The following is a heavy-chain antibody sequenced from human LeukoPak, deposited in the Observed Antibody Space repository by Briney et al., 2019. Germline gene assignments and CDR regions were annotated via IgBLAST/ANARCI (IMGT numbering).Heavy chain of an antibody. J-gene: IGHJ4*02. CDR2: IYYSGST. CDR3: ARGGAAAGTGGLDY. CDR1: GGSISSYH. V-gene: IGHV4-59*01. Sequence: KPSETLSLTCTVSGGSISSYHWSWIRQPPGKGLEWIGYIYYSGSTNYNPSLKSRVTISVDTSKNQFSLKLSSVTAADTAVYYCARGGAAAGTGGLDYWGQGTLVTVSS. D-gene: IGHD6-13*01.